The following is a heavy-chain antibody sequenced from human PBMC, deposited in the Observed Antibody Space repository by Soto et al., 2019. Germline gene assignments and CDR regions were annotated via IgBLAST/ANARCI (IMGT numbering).Heavy chain of an antibody. V-gene: IGHV4-59*08. Sequence: PSETLSLTCTVSGGSISSYYWSWIRQPPGKGLEWIGYIYYSGSTNYNPSLKSRVTISVDTSKNQFSLKLSSVTAADTAVYYCARHTAAAGTYDYWGQGTLVTVSS. CDR1: GGSISSYY. J-gene: IGHJ4*02. CDR2: IYYSGST. CDR3: ARHTAAAGTYDY. D-gene: IGHD6-13*01.